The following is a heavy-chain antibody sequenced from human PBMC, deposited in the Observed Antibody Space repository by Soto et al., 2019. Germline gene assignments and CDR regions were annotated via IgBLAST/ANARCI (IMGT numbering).Heavy chain of an antibody. V-gene: IGHV1-69*01. CDR1: GGTFTTYA. CDR2: IIPIFGTA. Sequence: QVQLVQSGAEVKKPGSSVKVSCKASGGTFTTYAITWVRQAPGQGLEWMGGIIPIFGTANYAQKFQGRGTFTADESTSTASMHLSSLRSDDTAVYYCAREVGATLNWFDPWGQGTLVTVSS. D-gene: IGHD1-26*01. J-gene: IGHJ5*02. CDR3: AREVGATLNWFDP.